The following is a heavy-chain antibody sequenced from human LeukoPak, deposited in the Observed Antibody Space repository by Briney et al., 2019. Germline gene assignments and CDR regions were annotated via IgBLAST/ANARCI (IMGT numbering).Heavy chain of an antibody. J-gene: IGHJ6*03. Sequence: SETLSLTCAVYGGSFSGYYWSWIRQPPGKGLEWIGEINHSGSTNYNPSLKSRVTISVDTSKNQFSLKLSSVTAADTAVYYCARSLGRPVYYYYYYFMDVWGKGTTVTVSS. V-gene: IGHV4-34*01. CDR2: INHSGST. CDR3: ARSLGRPVYYYYYYFMDV. CDR1: GGSFSGYY.